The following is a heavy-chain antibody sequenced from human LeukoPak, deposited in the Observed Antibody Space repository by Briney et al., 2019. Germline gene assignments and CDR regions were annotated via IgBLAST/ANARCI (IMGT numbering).Heavy chain of an antibody. CDR2: INHSGST. J-gene: IGHJ4*02. D-gene: IGHD6-19*01. V-gene: IGHV4-34*01. CDR3: ARHGRIAVAGTGSPFDY. Sequence: PSETLSLTCAVYGGSFSGYYWSWIRQPPGKGLEWVGEINHSGSTNYNPSLKSRVTISVDTSKNQFSLKLSSVTAAGTAVYYCARHGRIAVAGTGSPFDYWGQGTLVTVSS. CDR1: GGSFSGYY.